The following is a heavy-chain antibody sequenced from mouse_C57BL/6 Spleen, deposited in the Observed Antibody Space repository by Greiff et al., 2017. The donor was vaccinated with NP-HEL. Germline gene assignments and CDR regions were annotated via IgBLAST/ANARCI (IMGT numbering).Heavy chain of an antibody. CDR1: GFSLTSYA. CDR2: IWTGGGT. D-gene: IGHD1-1*01. V-gene: IGHV2-9-1*01. CDR3: ARMDYGSSLWYFDV. Sequence: VKLVESGPGLVAPSQSLSITCTVSGFSLTSYAISWVRQPPGKGLEWLGVIWTGGGTNYNSALNSRLSISKDKAKSQVFLKMNSLQTDDTARYYCARMDYGSSLWYFDVWGTGTTVTVSS. J-gene: IGHJ1*03.